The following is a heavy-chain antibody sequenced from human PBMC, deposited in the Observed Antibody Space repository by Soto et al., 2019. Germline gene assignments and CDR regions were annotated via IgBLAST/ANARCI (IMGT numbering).Heavy chain of an antibody. J-gene: IGHJ4*02. CDR1: GYTFIGYS. Sequence: KVSCKASGYTFIGYSIHWVRQAPGQGLEWMGRINPNSGETNFAQTFRGRVTMTTDTSISTAFMELSRLTSDDTAVYYCARGGLYSYPYWGQGTLVTVSS. CDR2: INPNSGET. V-gene: IGHV1-2*02. D-gene: IGHD3-16*02. CDR3: ARGGLYSYPY.